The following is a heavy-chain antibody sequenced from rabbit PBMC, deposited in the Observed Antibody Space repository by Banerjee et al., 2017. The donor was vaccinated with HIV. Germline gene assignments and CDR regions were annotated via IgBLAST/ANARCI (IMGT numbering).Heavy chain of an antibody. D-gene: IGHD1-1*01. CDR2: INAATGKG. J-gene: IGHJ4*01. CDR3: ARDLVGVIGWNFIL. Sequence: QEQLEESGGGLVKPGGSLTLTCEASGFSFSDRDVMRWVRQAPGKGLEWIACINAATGKGVYASWAKGRFAISKTSSTTVTLQMTSLTIADTATYFCARDLVGVIGWNFILWGPGTLVTVS. V-gene: IGHV1S45*01. CDR1: GFSFSDRDV.